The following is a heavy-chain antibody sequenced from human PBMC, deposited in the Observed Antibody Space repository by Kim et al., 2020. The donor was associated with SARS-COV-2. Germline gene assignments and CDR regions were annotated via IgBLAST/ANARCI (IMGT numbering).Heavy chain of an antibody. D-gene: IGHD6-13*01. J-gene: IGHJ4*02. CDR3: TTELAAAFDY. CDR2: TP. Sequence: TPEHTAPGKGRITSSRDNSKTTMYLQMTSLKTEDTAVYYCTTELAAAFDYWGQGTLVTVSS. V-gene: IGHV3-15*01.